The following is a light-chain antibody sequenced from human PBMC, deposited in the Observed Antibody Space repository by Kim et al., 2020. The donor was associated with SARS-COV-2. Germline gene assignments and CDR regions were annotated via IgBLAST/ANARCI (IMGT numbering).Light chain of an antibody. CDR3: QQYYTSTGDT. V-gene: IGKV1-8*01. CDR2: AAS. CDR1: QGISSY. J-gene: IGKJ3*01. Sequence: STGDRVTITCRASQGISSYLAWYQQKPGKAPKLLIYAASTLQSGVPSRFSGSGSGTDFTLTISCLQSEDFATYYCQQYYTSTGDTFGPGTKVDIK.